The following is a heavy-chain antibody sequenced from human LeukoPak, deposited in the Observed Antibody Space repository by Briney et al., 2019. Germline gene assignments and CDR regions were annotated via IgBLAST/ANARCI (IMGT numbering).Heavy chain of an antibody. V-gene: IGHV3-48*02. D-gene: IGHD3-9*01. J-gene: IGHJ4*02. CDR2: ISSSSSPI. Sequence: TGGSLRLSCAASGFTFSSYAMSWVRQAPGKGLEWVSYISSSSSPIYYADSVKGRFTISRDNAKNSLYLQMNSLRDEDTAVYYCTREGYDLLTGTGRYFDYWGQGTLVTVSS. CDR3: TREGYDLLTGTGRYFDY. CDR1: GFTFSSYA.